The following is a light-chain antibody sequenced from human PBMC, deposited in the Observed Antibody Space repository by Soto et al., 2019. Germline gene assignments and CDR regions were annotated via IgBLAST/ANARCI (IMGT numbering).Light chain of an antibody. J-gene: IGLJ1*01. CDR3: SSLAADYNNHYV. V-gene: IGLV2-8*01. Sequence: QSVLTRPPSACGSPWQSFTISCTGTSSDVGRYNFVSWYQQHPGKAPKLMIFEVTKPPSGVPDRFSGSKSGNTASLTVSGLQAEDEADYSCSSLAADYNNHYVFGTGTKVTVL. CDR2: EVT. CDR1: SSDVGRYNF.